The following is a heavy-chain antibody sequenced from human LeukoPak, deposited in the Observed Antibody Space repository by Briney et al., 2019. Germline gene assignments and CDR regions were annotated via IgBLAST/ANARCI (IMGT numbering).Heavy chain of an antibody. CDR1: GFTFGDYA. Sequence: PGGSLRLSCTASGFTFGDYAMSWVRQAPGKGLEWVSYISSSGSTIYYADSVKGRFTISRDNAKNSLFLQMNSLRAEDTAVYYCARDGWYGSGWNAFDIWGQGTMVTVSS. D-gene: IGHD6-19*01. CDR2: ISSSGSTI. J-gene: IGHJ3*02. V-gene: IGHV3-48*03. CDR3: ARDGWYGSGWNAFDI.